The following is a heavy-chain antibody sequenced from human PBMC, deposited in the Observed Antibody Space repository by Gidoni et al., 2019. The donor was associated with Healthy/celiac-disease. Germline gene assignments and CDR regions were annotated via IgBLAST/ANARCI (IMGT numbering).Heavy chain of an antibody. V-gene: IGHV4-34*01. J-gene: IGHJ6*04. CDR3: ARDQAAAGSSYYYGMDV. CDR2: INHSGST. Sequence: QVQLQQWCAGLLKPSETLSLTCAVYGGSFSGYYWSWIRQPPGKGLEWIGEINHSGSTNYNPSLKSRVTISVDTSKNQFSLKLSSVTAADTAVYYCARDQAAAGSSYYYGMDVWGKGTTVTVSS. CDR1: GGSFSGYY. D-gene: IGHD6-13*01.